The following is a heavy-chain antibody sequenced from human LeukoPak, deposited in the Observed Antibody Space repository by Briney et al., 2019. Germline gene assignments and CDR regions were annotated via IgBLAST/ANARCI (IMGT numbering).Heavy chain of an antibody. V-gene: IGHV3-11*01. D-gene: IGHD2-21*02. CDR3: AKSHHVTAIDY. CDR2: ISSSGGTI. J-gene: IGHJ4*02. Sequence: GGSLRLSCAASGFTFSDYYMSWIRQAPGKGLEWVSYISSSGGTIYYADSVKGRFTISRDNAKNSLYLQMNSLRADDTAVYYCAKSHHVTAIDYWGQGTLVTVSS. CDR1: GFTFSDYY.